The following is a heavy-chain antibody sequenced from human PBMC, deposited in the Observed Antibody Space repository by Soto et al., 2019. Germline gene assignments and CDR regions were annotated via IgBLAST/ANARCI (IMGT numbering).Heavy chain of an antibody. J-gene: IGHJ6*03. Sequence: QVQLVESGGGLVKPGGSLRLSCAASGFTFSDYYMSWIRQAPGKGLEWVSYISSSGSTIYYADSVKGRFTISRDNAKNSLYLQMNSLRTEDTAVYYCARTMVRGVMTLQHYYYMDVWGKGTTVTVSS. V-gene: IGHV3-11*01. CDR2: ISSSGSTI. CDR3: ARTMVRGVMTLQHYYYMDV. D-gene: IGHD3-10*01. CDR1: GFTFSDYY.